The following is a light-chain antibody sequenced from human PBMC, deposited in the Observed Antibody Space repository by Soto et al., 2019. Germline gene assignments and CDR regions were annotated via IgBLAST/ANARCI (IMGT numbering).Light chain of an antibody. V-gene: IGLV1-47*01. J-gene: IGLJ7*01. Sequence: QSVLTQPPSASGTPGQSVTISCSGSSSNIGSNYVYWYRQLPGTAPKLLIYRNNQRPSGVPDRFSGSKSGTSASLAISGLRSEDEADYYCAAWDDSLSGALFGGGTQLTVL. CDR1: SSNIGSNY. CDR3: AAWDDSLSGAL. CDR2: RNN.